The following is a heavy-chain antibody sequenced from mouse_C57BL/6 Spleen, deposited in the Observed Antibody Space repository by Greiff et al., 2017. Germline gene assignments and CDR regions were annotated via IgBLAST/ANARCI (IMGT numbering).Heavy chain of an antibody. CDR3: SNLGGYYAMDY. D-gene: IGHD1-1*02. CDR2: INPNNGGT. J-gene: IGHJ4*01. Sequence: EVQLQQSGPELVKPGASVKISCKASGYTFTDYYMNWVKQSHGKSIEWMGDINPNNGGTSYNQKFKGKATLTVDKSSSTAYMELRSLTSDDSAVYYFSNLGGYYAMDYWGQGTSVTVSS. CDR1: GYTFTDYY. V-gene: IGHV1-26*01.